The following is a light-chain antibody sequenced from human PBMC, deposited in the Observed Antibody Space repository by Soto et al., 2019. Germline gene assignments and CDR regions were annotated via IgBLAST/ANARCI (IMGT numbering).Light chain of an antibody. J-gene: IGKJ4*01. CDR1: QDISNY. Sequence: DIQMTQSPSSLSASIGDRVTITCQASQDISNYLNWYQQKAGKAPKLLIYDASSLERGVQSRFSGSGSGTDFTFTISSLQPEDFATYYCQQYDDLPLTFGGGTKVEIK. CDR3: QQYDDLPLT. CDR2: DAS. V-gene: IGKV1-33*01.